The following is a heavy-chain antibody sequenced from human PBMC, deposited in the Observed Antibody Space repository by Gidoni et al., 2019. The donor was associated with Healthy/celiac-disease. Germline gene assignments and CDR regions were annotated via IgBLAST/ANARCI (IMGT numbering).Heavy chain of an antibody. D-gene: IGHD6-19*01. J-gene: IGHJ4*02. CDR3: ARDRQWLTSFDY. CDR2: ISYDGSNK. Sequence: ESGGGVVQPGRSLRLSCAASGFPFSSYAMHWVRQAPGKGLEWVAVISYDGSNKYYADSVKGRFTISRDNSKNTLYLQMNSLRAEDTAVYYCARDRQWLTSFDYWGQGTLVTVSS. CDR1: GFPFSSYA. V-gene: IGHV3-30-3*01.